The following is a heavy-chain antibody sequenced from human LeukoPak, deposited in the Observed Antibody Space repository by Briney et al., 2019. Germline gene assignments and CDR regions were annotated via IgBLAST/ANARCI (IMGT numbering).Heavy chain of an antibody. Sequence: PGGSLRLSCAASGFTFSSYAMSWVRQAPGXGLEWVSAISGSCGSTYYADSVKGRFPISRDNSKNTLYLQMNSLRAEDTAVYYCAKEPEVPAAIVLNWFGPWGQGTLVTVSS. CDR2: ISGSCGST. J-gene: IGHJ5*02. CDR1: GFTFSSYA. D-gene: IGHD2-2*01. V-gene: IGHV3-23*01. CDR3: AKEPEVPAAIVLNWFGP.